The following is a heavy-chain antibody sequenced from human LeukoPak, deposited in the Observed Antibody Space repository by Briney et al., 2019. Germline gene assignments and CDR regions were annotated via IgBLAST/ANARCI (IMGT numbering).Heavy chain of an antibody. CDR2: ISSSGSTI. D-gene: IGHD2/OR15-2a*01. CDR1: GFTFSSYE. J-gene: IGHJ4*02. CDR3: TRKGSQWDFLVDY. V-gene: IGHV3-48*03. Sequence: GGSLRLSCAASGFTFSSYEMNWVRQAPGKGLEWVSYISSSGSTIYYADSVKGRFTISRDNAKNSLYLQMNSLRAEDTAVYYCTRKGSQWDFLVDYWGQGTRVAVSP.